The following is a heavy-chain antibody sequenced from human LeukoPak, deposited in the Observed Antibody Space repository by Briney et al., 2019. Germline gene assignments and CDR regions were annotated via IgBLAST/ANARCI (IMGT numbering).Heavy chain of an antibody. CDR3: IKINGAFDI. V-gene: IGHV4-4*07. D-gene: IGHD2-8*01. CDR1: GSSISSYY. Sequence: SETLSLTCTVSGSSISSYYWSWIRQPAGKGLEWIGRIYTSGSTNYNPSLKSRVTMSVDTSKNKSDVKLRYFTAAALGVYFCIKINGAFDIWGQGTMVTVSS. CDR2: IYTSGST. J-gene: IGHJ3*02.